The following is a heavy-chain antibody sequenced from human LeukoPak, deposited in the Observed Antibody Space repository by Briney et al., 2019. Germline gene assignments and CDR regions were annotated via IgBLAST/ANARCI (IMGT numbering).Heavy chain of an antibody. CDR2: IYTSGST. CDR1: GGSINSYY. D-gene: IGHD3-10*01. J-gene: IGHJ4*02. V-gene: IGHV4-4*09. Sequence: SETLSLTCTVSGGSINSYYWSWIRQPPGKGLEWIGYIYTSGSTNYNPSLKSRVTISVDTSKNQFSLKLSSVTAADTAVYYCARARSMVRLGVPRYYFDYWGEGTLVTVSP. CDR3: ARARSMVRLGVPRYYFDY.